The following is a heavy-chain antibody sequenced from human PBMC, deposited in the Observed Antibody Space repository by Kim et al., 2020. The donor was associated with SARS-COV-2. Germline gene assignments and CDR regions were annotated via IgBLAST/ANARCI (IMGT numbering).Heavy chain of an antibody. J-gene: IGHJ4*02. CDR3: ARCKINPGIAAAGTPAEFDY. V-gene: IGHV3-9*01. CDR1: GFTFDDYA. D-gene: IGHD6-13*01. Sequence: GGSLRLSCAASGFTFDDYAMHWVRQAPGKGLEWVSGISWNSGSIGYADSVKGRFTISRDNAKNSLYLQMNSLRAEDTALYYCARCKINPGIAAAGTPAEFDYWGQRTLVTVSS. CDR2: ISWNSGSI.